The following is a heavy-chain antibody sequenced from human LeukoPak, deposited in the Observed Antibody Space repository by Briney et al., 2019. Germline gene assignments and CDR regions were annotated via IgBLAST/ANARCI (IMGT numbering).Heavy chain of an antibody. D-gene: IGHD6-13*01. CDR3: ARGGLAAAGTTPEFNY. Sequence: PGGSLRLSCAASGFTFSSYDMHWVRQATGKGLEWVSAIGTAGDTYYPGSVKGRFTISRENAKNSLYLQMNSLRAGDTAVYYCARGGLAAAGTTPEFNYWGQGTLVTVSS. V-gene: IGHV3-13*01. J-gene: IGHJ4*02. CDR1: GFTFSSYD. CDR2: IGTAGDT.